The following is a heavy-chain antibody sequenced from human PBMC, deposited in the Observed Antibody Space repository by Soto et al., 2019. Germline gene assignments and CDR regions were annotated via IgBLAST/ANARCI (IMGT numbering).Heavy chain of an antibody. CDR2: VTDGGST. CDR1: VGSISNYY. D-gene: IGHD3-10*01. V-gene: IGHV4-59*01. CDR3: ARTPLVQGVIWFDP. J-gene: IGHJ5*02. Sequence: SETLSVTCLSSVGSISNYYWNWLRQSPGRGLDWIGYVTDGGSTNYNPSLMSRVTILLDVSKNHFSMRLTSVTAADTAVYYCARTPLVQGVIWFDPWGQGIMVTVSS.